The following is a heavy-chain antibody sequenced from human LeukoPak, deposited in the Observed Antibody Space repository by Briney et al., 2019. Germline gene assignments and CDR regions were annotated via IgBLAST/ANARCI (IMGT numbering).Heavy chain of an antibody. J-gene: IGHJ4*02. D-gene: IGHD1-26*01. V-gene: IGHV3-48*01. CDR3: ARDRIKSGSYYFDY. Sequence: GGSLRLSCAASAFTFSDYSMNWVRQAPGKGLEWVSYISGRSSTIYYADSVKGRFTISRDNAKNSMYLQMNSLRAEDTAVYYCARDRIKSGSYYFDYWGQGTLVNVSS. CDR1: AFTFSDYS. CDR2: ISGRSSTI.